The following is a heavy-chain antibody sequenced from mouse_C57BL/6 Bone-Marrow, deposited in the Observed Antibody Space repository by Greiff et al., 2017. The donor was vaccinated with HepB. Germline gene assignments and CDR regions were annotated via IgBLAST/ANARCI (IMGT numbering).Heavy chain of an antibody. D-gene: IGHD1-1*01. CDR2: IDPEDGET. CDR1: GFNFKDYY. CDR3: ARPRYSGSSWWYFDY. V-gene: IGHV14-2*01. J-gene: IGHJ2*01. Sequence: VQLQQSGAELVKPGASVKLSCTASGFNFKDYYMHWVKQRTEQGLEWIGRIDPEDGETKYAPKFQGKATITTDTSSNTAYMQLSSLASEDTAVYDCARPRYSGSSWWYFDYWGQGTTLTVFS.